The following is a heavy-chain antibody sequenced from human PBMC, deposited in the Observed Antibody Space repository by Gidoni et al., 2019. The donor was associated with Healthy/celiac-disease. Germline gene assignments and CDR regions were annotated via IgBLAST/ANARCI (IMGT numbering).Heavy chain of an antibody. CDR1: GFTFSSNA. CDR2: ISGSGGST. Sequence: EVQLLESGGGLVQPGGSLRLSCAASGFTFSSNAMSWVRQAPGEGLEWVSAISGSGGSTYYAGSVKGRFTISRDNSKNTLYLQINSLRAEDTAVYYCAKSYNWNYRWGQGTRVTVSS. J-gene: IGHJ4*02. CDR3: AKSYNWNYR. D-gene: IGHD1-7*01. V-gene: IGHV3-23*01.